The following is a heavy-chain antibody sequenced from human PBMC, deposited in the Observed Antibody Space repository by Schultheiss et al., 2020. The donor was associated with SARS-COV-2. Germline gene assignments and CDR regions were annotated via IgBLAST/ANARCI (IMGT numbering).Heavy chain of an antibody. D-gene: IGHD6-6*01. Sequence: GSLRLSCAAAGFTFSSNWMHWVRQAPGKGLVWVSSISSSSSYIYYADSVKGRFTISRDNSKNTLYLQMSSLRAEDTAVYYCARDEDAGIAARTFDYWGQGTLVTVSS. CDR2: ISSSSSYI. CDR1: GFTFSSNW. CDR3: ARDEDAGIAARTFDY. V-gene: IGHV3-21*01. J-gene: IGHJ4*02.